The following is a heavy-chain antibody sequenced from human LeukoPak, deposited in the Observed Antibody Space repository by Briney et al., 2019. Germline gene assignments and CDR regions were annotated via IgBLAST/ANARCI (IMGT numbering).Heavy chain of an antibody. CDR3: ARDREYYYDSSGFGGFDP. CDR1: GFTFSSYG. D-gene: IGHD3-22*01. J-gene: IGHJ5*02. Sequence: GGSLRLSCAASGFTFSSYGMHWVRQAPGKGLEWVAVISYDGSNKYYADSVKGRFTISRDNSKNTLYLQMNSLRAEDTAVYYCARDREYYYDSSGFGGFDPWGQGTLVTVSS. CDR2: ISYDGSNK. V-gene: IGHV3-30*19.